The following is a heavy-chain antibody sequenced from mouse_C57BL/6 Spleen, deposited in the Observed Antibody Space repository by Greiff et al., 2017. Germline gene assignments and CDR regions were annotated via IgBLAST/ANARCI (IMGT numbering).Heavy chain of an antibody. V-gene: IGHV1-9*01. CDR2: ILPGRGST. Sequence: QVQLQQSGAELMKPGASVKLSCKATGYTFTGYWIEWVKQRPGHGLEWIGEILPGRGSTNYNEKFKGKATFTADTSSNTAYMQLSSLTTEDSAIYYCARKGSNPWFAYWGQGTLVTVSA. D-gene: IGHD2-5*01. CDR1: GYTFTGYW. CDR3: ARKGSNPWFAY. J-gene: IGHJ3*01.